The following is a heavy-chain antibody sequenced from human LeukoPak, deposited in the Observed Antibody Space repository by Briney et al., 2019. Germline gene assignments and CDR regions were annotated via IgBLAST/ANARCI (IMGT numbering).Heavy chain of an antibody. CDR2: ISSSSSYI. CDR1: GFTFSDYI. CDR3: ARDSILSPYYYYYYMDV. Sequence: GGSLRLSCAVSGFTFSDYIINWVRQAPGKGLEWVSSISSSSSYIYYADSVKGRFTISRDNAKNSLYLQMNSLRAEDTAVYYCARDSILSPYYYYYYMDVWGKGTTVTISS. J-gene: IGHJ6*03. D-gene: IGHD2-2*01. V-gene: IGHV3-21*01.